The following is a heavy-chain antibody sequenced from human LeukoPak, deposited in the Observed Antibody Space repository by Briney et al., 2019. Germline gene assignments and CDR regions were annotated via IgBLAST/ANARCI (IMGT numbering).Heavy chain of an antibody. CDR1: GGSFSGYY. V-gene: IGHV4-34*01. CDR2: INHSGST. D-gene: IGHD3-3*01. CDR3: ARVPLYYDFWSGYSPRLGYFDY. Sequence: PSETLSLTCAVYGGSFSGYYWSWIRQPPGKGLECIGEINHSGSTNYNPSLKSRVTISVDTSKNQFSLKLSSVTAADTAVYYCARVPLYYDFWSGYSPRLGYFDYWGQGTLVTVSS. J-gene: IGHJ4*02.